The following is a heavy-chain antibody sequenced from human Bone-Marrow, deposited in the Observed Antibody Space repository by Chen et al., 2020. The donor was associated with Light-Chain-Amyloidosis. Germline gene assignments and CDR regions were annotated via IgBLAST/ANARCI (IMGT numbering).Heavy chain of an antibody. CDR3: VRDLVGGEDY. V-gene: IGHV3-74*01. D-gene: IGHD2-15*01. CDR1: GFTFSSYW. CDR2: INGDGSST. Sequence: EVQLVESGGGLVQPGGSLRLSCAASGFTFSSYWMHWVRQAPGKGLVWVSRINGDGSSTSYADSVKGRFTISRDNAKNTMYLQMYSLRAEDTAVYYCVRDLVGGEDYWGQGTRVTVSS. J-gene: IGHJ4*02.